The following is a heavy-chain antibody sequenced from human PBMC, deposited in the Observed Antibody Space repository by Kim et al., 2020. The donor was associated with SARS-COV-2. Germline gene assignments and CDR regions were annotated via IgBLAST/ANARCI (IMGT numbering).Heavy chain of an antibody. CDR2: IKSNSAGGTT. J-gene: IGHJ4*02. Sequence: GGSLRLSCAASGFTFSNGWMSWVRRAPGRGLEWVGRIKSNSAGGTTDFAAPVKGRFAISRDDSKNTFYLLMNSLKTEDTAVYYCSTADRSILDYWGQG. CDR1: GFTFSNGW. V-gene: IGHV3-15*01. CDR3: STADRSILDY. D-gene: IGHD2-15*01.